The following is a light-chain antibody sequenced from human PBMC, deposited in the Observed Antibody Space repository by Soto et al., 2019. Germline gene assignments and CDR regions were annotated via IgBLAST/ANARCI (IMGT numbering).Light chain of an antibody. CDR2: WAS. CDR3: QQYYTTVVT. Sequence: DIVMTQSPDSLAVSLGERATINCKSSQSVLYSSNNKNYLAWYQQKPGQPPKLLIYWASTRESGVPDRFSGSGSGTDFTLTISSLQAGDGAVYYCQQYYTTVVTFGQGTKVEIK. J-gene: IGKJ1*01. V-gene: IGKV4-1*01. CDR1: QSVLYSSNNKNY.